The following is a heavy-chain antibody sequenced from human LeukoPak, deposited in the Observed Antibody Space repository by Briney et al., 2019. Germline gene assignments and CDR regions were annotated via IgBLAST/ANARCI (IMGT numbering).Heavy chain of an antibody. D-gene: IGHD3-10*01. Sequence: ASVKVSCKASGYTFTSYDINWVRQAPGQGLEWMGWMNPNSGNTDYAQKFQGRVTMTRNTSISTAYMELSSLRSEDTAVYYCARAGRGHGAMSVRGANYYYYYMDVWGKGTTVTISS. J-gene: IGHJ6*03. CDR2: MNPNSGNT. CDR1: GYTFTSYD. V-gene: IGHV1-8*01. CDR3: ARAGRGHGAMSVRGANYYYYYMDV.